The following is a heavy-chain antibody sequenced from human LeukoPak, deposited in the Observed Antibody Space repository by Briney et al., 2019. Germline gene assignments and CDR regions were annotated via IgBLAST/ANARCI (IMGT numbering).Heavy chain of an antibody. J-gene: IGHJ4*02. CDR2: ISYDGRNQ. D-gene: IGHD6-13*01. Sequence: GGSLRLSCAASGFTFSSSAMHWVRQAPAKGVEWVAVISYDGRNQYYADSVKGRLSISRANSKNTLYLQMNSLRAEDTAVYYCAKGPSSGYSTSWYDYWGQGTLVTVSS. CDR3: AKGPSSGYSTSWYDY. CDR1: GFTFSSSA. V-gene: IGHV3-30*04.